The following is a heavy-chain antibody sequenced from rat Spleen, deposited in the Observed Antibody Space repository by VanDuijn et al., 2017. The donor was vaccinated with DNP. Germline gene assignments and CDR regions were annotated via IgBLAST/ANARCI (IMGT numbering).Heavy chain of an antibody. Sequence: EVQLQESGPGLVKPSQSLSLTCSVTGYSITSHYWGWIRKFPGHKMEWVGHISYSGSTSYNPSPKSRFSIARDTSKNQFFLQLNSVTTEDTATYYCARLLIRGRGYFDYWGQGVMVTVSS. J-gene: IGHJ2*01. CDR1: GYSITSHY. V-gene: IGHV3-1*01. CDR3: ARLLIRGRGYFDY. CDR2: ISYSGST. D-gene: IGHD4-3*01.